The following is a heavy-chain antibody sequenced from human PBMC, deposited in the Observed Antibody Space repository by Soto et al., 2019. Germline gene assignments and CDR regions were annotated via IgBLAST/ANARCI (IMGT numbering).Heavy chain of an antibody. CDR3: TRCRGDSSGDYGGPVGY. V-gene: IGHV3-49*03. CDR2: IRSKAYGGTT. CDR1: GFTFGDYA. D-gene: IGHD3-22*01. J-gene: IGHJ4*02. Sequence: GGSLRLSCTASGFTFGDYAMSWFRQAPGKGLEWVGFIRSKAYGGTTEYAASVKGRFTISRDDSKSIAYLQMNSLKTEDTAVYYCTRCRGDSSGDYGGPVGYWGQGTLVTVSS.